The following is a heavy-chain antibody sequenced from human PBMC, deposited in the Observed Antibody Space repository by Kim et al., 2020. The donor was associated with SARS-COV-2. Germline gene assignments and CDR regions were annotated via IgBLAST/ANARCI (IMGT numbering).Heavy chain of an antibody. Sequence: QKFQGRVTVTRDTSTSTVYMELSSLRADDTAVYYCARGSDWPPPSYGMDVWGQGTTVIVSS. CDR3: ARGSDWPPPSYGMDV. D-gene: IGHD3-9*01. J-gene: IGHJ6*02. V-gene: IGHV1-46*01.